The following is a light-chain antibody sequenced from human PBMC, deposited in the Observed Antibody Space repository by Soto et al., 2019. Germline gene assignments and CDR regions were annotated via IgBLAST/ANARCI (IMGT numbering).Light chain of an antibody. V-gene: IGLV2-23*02. CDR1: SSDVGSYNL. CDR3: CSYAGSSTPYV. CDR2: EVS. Sequence: QSALTQPASVSGSPGQSITISCTGTSSDVGSYNLVSWYQQHPGKAPKLMIYEVSKRPSGVSNRFSGSKSGNTASLTISGLQAEDEADYYCCSYAGSSTPYVFGTGTNSPS. J-gene: IGLJ1*01.